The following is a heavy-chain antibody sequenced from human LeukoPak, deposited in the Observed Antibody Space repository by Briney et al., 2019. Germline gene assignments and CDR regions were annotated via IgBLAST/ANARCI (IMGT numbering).Heavy chain of an antibody. CDR2: ISGSSSTI. J-gene: IGHJ4*02. V-gene: IGHV3-48*01. CDR1: GFTFSTYS. CDR3: ARDRARTFDY. D-gene: IGHD6-6*01. Sequence: PGGSLRLSCAASGFTFSTYSMHWVRQAPGKGLEWVSYISGSSSTIYYADSVKGRFTISRDNVKNSLYVQMNSLRAEDTAVYYCARDRARTFDYWGQGTLVTVSP.